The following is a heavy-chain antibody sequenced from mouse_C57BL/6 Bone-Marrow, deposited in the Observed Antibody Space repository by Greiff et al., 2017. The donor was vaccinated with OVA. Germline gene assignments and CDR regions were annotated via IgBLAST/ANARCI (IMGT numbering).Heavy chain of an antibody. CDR2: LWWDDDK. D-gene: IGHD1-1*01. J-gene: IGHJ4*01. CDR3: ARIWATTGVCGGYYAMDY. CDR1: GFSLSTFGMG. Sequence: QVTLKVSGPGILQPSQTLSLTCSFSGFSLSTFGMGVGWIRQPSGKGLEWLAPLWWDDDKSYNPALQSRLPISKDTSKTQVCLKIANGETAETATYYCARIWATTGVCGGYYAMDYWGQGTAVTVSS. V-gene: IGHV8-8*01.